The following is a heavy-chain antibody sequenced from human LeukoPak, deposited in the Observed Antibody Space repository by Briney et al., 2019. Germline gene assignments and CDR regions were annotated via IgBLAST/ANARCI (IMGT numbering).Heavy chain of an antibody. D-gene: IGHD3-9*01. CDR3: ARDFDRYYFDS. CDR1: GFTFSDYW. V-gene: IGHV3-74*03. CDR2: INSVGSST. J-gene: IGHJ4*02. Sequence: GGSLRLSCAASGFTFSDYWMHWVRQAPGKGLVWVSRINSVGSSTTYADSVKGRFTISRDNAKNTLYLQMSSLRAEDTAVYYCARDFDRYYFDSWGQGTLVTVSS.